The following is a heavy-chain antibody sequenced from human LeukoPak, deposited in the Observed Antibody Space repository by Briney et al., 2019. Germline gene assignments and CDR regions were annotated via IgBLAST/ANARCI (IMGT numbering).Heavy chain of an antibody. CDR1: GFTFSSYA. D-gene: IGHD3-9*01. J-gene: IGHJ2*01. Sequence: GGVRLSCAACGFTFSSYAMSWVRQAPGKGLEWVSAISVSGGSTYYADSVEGRFTISRDNSKNTLYLQINSLRAEDTAVYYCARDGPPLLVTYPNWYFDLWGRGTLVTVSS. V-gene: IGHV3-23*01. CDR3: ARDGPPLLVTYPNWYFDL. CDR2: ISVSGGST.